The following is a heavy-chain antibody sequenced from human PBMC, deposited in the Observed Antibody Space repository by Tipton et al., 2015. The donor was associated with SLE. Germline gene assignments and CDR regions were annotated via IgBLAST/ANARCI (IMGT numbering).Heavy chain of an antibody. V-gene: IGHV3-21*01. CDR2: ISSSSSYI. J-gene: IGHJ2*01. Sequence: GSLRLSCAASGFTFSSYSMNWVRQAPGKGLEWVSSISSSSSYIYYADSVKGRFTISRDDAKNSLYLQMNSLRAEDTAVYYCARGLEQWLARYFDLWGRGTLVTVSS. CDR3: ARGLEQWLARYFDL. D-gene: IGHD6-19*01. CDR1: GFTFSSYS.